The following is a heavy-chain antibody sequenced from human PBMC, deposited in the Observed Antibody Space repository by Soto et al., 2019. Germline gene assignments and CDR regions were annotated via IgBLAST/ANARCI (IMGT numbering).Heavy chain of an antibody. CDR1: AFTFTNYP. D-gene: IGHD2-15*01. CDR2: IRTISSAI. Sequence: PGGSLRLSCAASAFTFTNYPMNWVRQAPGKGLEWVSSIRTISSAIYFADSVRGRFTISRDNARNSLYLQMTSLRDEDTAVYYCARETPSFDSWGQGTLVTVSS. CDR3: ARETPSFDS. V-gene: IGHV3-48*02. J-gene: IGHJ4*02.